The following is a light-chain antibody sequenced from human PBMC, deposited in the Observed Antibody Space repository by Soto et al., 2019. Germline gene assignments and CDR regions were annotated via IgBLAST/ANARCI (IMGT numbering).Light chain of an antibody. J-gene: IGLJ2*01. CDR1: SSDVGAYNY. V-gene: IGLV2-14*03. CDR3: SSYTSSSTPVV. Sequence: QSALTQPASVSGSPGQSITISCTGTSSDVGAYNYVSWYQQHPDKVPKLMIYDVTKRPSGVSNRFSGSKSGNTASLTISGLQAEDEADYYCSSYTSSSTPVVFGGGTKLTVL. CDR2: DVT.